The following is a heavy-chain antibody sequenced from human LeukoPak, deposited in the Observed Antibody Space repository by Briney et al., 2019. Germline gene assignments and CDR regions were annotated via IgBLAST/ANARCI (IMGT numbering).Heavy chain of an antibody. Sequence: PGGSLRLSCAASGFTFSTFAMIWVRQPPGRGLAWVSSIFQGGGEIHYADSVRGRFTISRDNSRHTLYLQMNSLRAEDTAVYYCAKDPDCTSGVCYTFFDYWGQGTLVTVSS. D-gene: IGHD2-8*01. J-gene: IGHJ4*02. CDR1: GFTFSTFA. V-gene: IGHV3-23*01. CDR3: AKDPDCTSGVCYTFFDY. CDR2: IFQGGGEI.